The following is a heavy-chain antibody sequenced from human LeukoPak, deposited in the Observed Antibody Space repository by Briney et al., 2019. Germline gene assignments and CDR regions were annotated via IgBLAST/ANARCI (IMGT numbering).Heavy chain of an antibody. Sequence: GGSLRLSCAASGLSFSAYAMNWVRQVPGKGREWVSGISGSGSATYYADSVKGRFTISRDNSKNTLYLQMNSLRAEDTAVYYCAKGGSSGYLNWFDHWGQGTLVTVSS. CDR2: ISGSGSAT. D-gene: IGHD3-22*01. CDR3: AKGGSSGYLNWFDH. CDR1: GLSFSAYA. V-gene: IGHV3-23*01. J-gene: IGHJ5*02.